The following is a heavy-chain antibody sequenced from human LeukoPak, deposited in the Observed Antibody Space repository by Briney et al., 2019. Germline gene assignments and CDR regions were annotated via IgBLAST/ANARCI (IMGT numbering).Heavy chain of an antibody. J-gene: IGHJ3*01. CDR1: GGSISSYY. CDR3: ARVRIGETSYDASDV. V-gene: IGHV4-59*13. CDR2: IYITGST. Sequence: SETLSLTCTVSGGSISSYYWTWIRQPPGKGLEWIGDIYITGSTNYNPYLKRRVAMSVDTSKNQFSLRLSSVTAADTAVYYCARVRIGETSYDASDVWGLGTMVTVSS. D-gene: IGHD1-26*01.